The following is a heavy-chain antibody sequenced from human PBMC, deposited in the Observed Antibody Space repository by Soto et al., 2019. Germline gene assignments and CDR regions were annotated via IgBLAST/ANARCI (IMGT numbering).Heavy chain of an antibody. V-gene: IGHV3-13*01. J-gene: IGHJ5*02. CDR1: RFSLKTYD. Sequence: PDRSIRLSCAACRFSLKTYDMHRARQATGKDLEWVSAIGPIRDTYYLESVKGRFTISRENAKNSGYLQMNSRRAGDTAVYYCASGRSDQHQSRPPSKFDPWGRGPLRTVPS. CDR3: ASGRSDQHQSRPPSKFDP. CDR2: IGPIRDT.